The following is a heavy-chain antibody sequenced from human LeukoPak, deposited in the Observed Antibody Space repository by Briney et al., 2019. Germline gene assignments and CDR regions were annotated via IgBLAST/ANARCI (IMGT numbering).Heavy chain of an antibody. D-gene: IGHD6-6*01. J-gene: IGHJ4*02. V-gene: IGHV4-30-2*01. Sequence: PSQTLSLTCAVSGGSISSGGYSWSWIRQPPGKGLEWIGYIYHSGSTYYNPSLKSRVTISVDRSKNQFSLKLSSVTAADTAVYYCAREWGRAAQGYWGQGTLVTVSS. CDR3: AREWGRAAQGY. CDR2: IYHSGST. CDR1: GGSISSGGYS.